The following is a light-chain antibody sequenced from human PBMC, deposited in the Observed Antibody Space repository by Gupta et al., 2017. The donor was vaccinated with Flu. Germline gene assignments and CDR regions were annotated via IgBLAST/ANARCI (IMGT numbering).Light chain of an antibody. CDR3: QQFASSPPT. CDR2: GAS. CDR1: QSLSHNY. V-gene: IGKV3-20*01. J-gene: IGKJ2*01. Sequence: ENVLTQSPGTLSLSPGERVTLSCRASQSLSHNYLAWYQQKLGQPPRLLIYGASNSATGIPDRFSGSRSATDFTLTIIRLVPEDFGVYYCQQFASSPPTFGPGSRLEIK.